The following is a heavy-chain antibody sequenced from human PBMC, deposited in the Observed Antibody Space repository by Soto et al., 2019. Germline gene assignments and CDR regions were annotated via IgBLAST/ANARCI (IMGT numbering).Heavy chain of an antibody. CDR2: VSYTGNT. CDR1: GGSIGSGGYW. V-gene: IGHV4-31*03. D-gene: IGHD2-2*01. Sequence: SETLSLTCTVSGGSIGSGGYWWSWIRQHPGRGLEWIGFVSYTGNTQYNPSLKSRVNISVDTSTKQFSLKLSSVTAADTAVYYCARGTLVWGQGTLVTAPQ. J-gene: IGHJ4*02. CDR3: ARGTLV.